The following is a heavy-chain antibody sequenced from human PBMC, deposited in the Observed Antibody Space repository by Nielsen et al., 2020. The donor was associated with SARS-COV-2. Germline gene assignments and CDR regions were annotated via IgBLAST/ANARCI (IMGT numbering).Heavy chain of an antibody. CDR3: ARVCGVIAARSYNWFDP. J-gene: IGHJ5*02. D-gene: IGHD6-6*01. CDR2: INHSGST. CDR1: GGSISSGGYY. Sequence: SETLSLTCTVSGGSISSGGYYWSWIRQPPGKGLEWIGEINHSGSTNYNPSLKSRVTISVDKSKNQFSLKLSSVAAADTAVYYCARVCGVIAARSYNWFDPWGQGTLVTVSS. V-gene: IGHV4-39*07.